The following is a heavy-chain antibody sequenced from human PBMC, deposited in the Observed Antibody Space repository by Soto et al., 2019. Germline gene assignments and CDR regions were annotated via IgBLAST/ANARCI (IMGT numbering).Heavy chain of an antibody. D-gene: IGHD1-1*01. J-gene: IGHJ4*02. CDR3: AKESFRTLSGPD. CDR2: ISGSGGST. Sequence: EVQLLESGGGLVQPGGSLRLSCAASGFTFSSYAMSWVRQAPGKGLEWVSAISGSGGSTYYADSVKGRFTISRDNSKNTLYLQINSLRAEDTAIYYCAKESFRTLSGPDWGQGTLVTVSS. CDR1: GFTFSSYA. V-gene: IGHV3-23*01.